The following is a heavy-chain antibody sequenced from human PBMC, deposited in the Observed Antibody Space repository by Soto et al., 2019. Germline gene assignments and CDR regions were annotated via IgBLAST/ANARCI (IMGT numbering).Heavy chain of an antibody. J-gene: IGHJ4*02. Sequence: PSETLSLTCAVSGGSISSSNWWSWVRQPPGKGLEWIGEIYHSGSTNYNPSLKSRVTISVDTSKNQFSLKLSSVTAADTAVYYCARDSGYCSSTSCYDLYYFDYWGQGTLVTVSS. CDR2: IYHSGST. CDR3: ARDSGYCSSTSCYDLYYFDY. CDR1: GGSISSSNW. D-gene: IGHD2-2*03. V-gene: IGHV4-4*02.